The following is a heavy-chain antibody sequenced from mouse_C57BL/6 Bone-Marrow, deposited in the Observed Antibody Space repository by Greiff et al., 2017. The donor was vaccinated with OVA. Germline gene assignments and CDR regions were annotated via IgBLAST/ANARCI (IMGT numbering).Heavy chain of an antibody. J-gene: IGHJ2*01. Sequence: EVQLVESGGGLVKPGGSLKLSCAASGFTFSSYAMSWVRQTPEKRLEWVATISDGGSYTYYPDNVKGRFTISRDNAKNNLYLQMSHLKSEDTAMYYCAREDWVDYWGQGTTLTVSS. CDR2: ISDGGSYT. D-gene: IGHD4-1*01. CDR3: AREDWVDY. CDR1: GFTFSSYA. V-gene: IGHV5-4*01.